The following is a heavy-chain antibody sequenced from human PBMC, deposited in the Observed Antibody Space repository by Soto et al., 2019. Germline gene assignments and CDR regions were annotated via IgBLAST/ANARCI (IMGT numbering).Heavy chain of an antibody. V-gene: IGHV4-39*01. J-gene: IGHJ4*02. CDR1: GGSISSSSYY. CDR3: ARRGWFAAAPPPFDY. CDR2: IYYSGST. Sequence: QLQLQESGPGLVKPSETLSLTCTVSGGSISSSSYYWGWIRQPPGKGLEWIGSIYYSGSTYYNPSLKSRVTISVDTSKNPFSLKLSSVTAADTAVYYCARRGWFAAAPPPFDYWGQGTLVTVSS. D-gene: IGHD6-13*01.